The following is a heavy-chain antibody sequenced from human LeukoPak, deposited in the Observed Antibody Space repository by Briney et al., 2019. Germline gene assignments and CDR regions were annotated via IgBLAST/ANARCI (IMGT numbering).Heavy chain of an antibody. CDR3: VRDLGVDTSMIFFDY. Sequence: GASVKVSCRASGYTFTSFGISWVRQAPGQGLEWMGWISAYNGNTKSAQKFQGRVIMTTDTSTNTAYMELRSLRSDDTAVFYCVRDLGVDTSMIFFDYWGQGTLVTVSP. J-gene: IGHJ4*02. D-gene: IGHD5-18*01. V-gene: IGHV1-18*01. CDR1: GYTFTSFG. CDR2: ISAYNGNT.